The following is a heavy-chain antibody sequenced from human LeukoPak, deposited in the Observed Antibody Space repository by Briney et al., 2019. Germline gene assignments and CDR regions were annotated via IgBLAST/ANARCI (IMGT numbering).Heavy chain of an antibody. CDR3: ARAEIVLMVYASAFDI. V-gene: IGHV1-2*02. Sequence: ASVKVSRKASGYTFTGYYMHWVRQAPGQGLEWMGWINPNSGGTNYAQKFQGRVTMTRDTSISTAYMELSRLRSDDTAVYYCARAEIVLMVYASAFDIWGQGTMVTVSS. CDR2: INPNSGGT. J-gene: IGHJ3*02. CDR1: GYTFTGYY. D-gene: IGHD2-8*01.